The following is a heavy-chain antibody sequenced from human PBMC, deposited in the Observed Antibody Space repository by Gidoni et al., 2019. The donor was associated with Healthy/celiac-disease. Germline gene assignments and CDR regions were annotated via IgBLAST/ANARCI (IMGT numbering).Heavy chain of an antibody. D-gene: IGHD1-26*01. Sequence: QVQLVQSGAEVKKPGASVKVSCKVSGYTLTELSMHWVRQAPGKGLEWMGGFDPEDGETIYAQKFQGRVTMTEDTSTDTAYMELSSLRSEDTAVYYCATVVSELRDNYYYYGMDVWGQGTTVTVSS. J-gene: IGHJ6*02. V-gene: IGHV1-24*01. CDR1: GYTLTELS. CDR3: ATVVSELRDNYYYYGMDV. CDR2: FDPEDGET.